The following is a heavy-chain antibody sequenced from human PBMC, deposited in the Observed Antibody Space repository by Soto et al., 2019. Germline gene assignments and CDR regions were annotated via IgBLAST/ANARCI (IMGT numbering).Heavy chain of an antibody. CDR1: GFTFSRYG. Sequence: QVQLVESGGGVVQPGRSLRLSCTASGFTFSRYGMHWVRQPPGKGLEWVAVISYDGGDKYYADSVKGRFNVSRDNSKNTLHLQMDSLRAEDTAMYYCAKNVLTTFVYYYGLDVWGQGTTVTVSS. CDR3: AKNVLTTFVYYYGLDV. D-gene: IGHD3-9*01. V-gene: IGHV3-30*18. CDR2: ISYDGGDK. J-gene: IGHJ6*02.